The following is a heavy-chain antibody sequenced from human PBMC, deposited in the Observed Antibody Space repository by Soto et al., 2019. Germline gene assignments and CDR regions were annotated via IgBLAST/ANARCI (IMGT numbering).Heavy chain of an antibody. D-gene: IGHD1-1*01. Sequence: EVQLLESGGGLVQPGGSLRLSCVASGFTLSNYAMSWVRQAPGKGLEWVSVIDGDGSAKFADSVKGRLTVSRDNSKHTLYLQMDSLRAEDTAIYYCAKDAVSYNGIYDPFDIWGRGTMVTVSS. CDR1: GFTLSNYA. V-gene: IGHV3-23*01. CDR2: IDGDGSA. CDR3: AKDAVSYNGIYDPFDI. J-gene: IGHJ3*02.